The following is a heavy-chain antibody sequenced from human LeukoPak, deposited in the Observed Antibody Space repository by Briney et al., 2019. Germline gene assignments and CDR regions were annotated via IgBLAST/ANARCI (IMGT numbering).Heavy chain of an antibody. CDR3: ASTIVVLTAGAFDY. J-gene: IGHJ4*02. Sequence: ASVKVSCKASGYTFTDYYMHWVRQAPGQGLEWMGWINPNSGGTNYAQKFQGRVTMTRDKSISTAYMELSRLGSDDTAVYYCASTIVVLTAGAFDYWGQGTLVTVSS. CDR1: GYTFTDYY. V-gene: IGHV1-2*02. D-gene: IGHD2-21*02. CDR2: INPNSGGT.